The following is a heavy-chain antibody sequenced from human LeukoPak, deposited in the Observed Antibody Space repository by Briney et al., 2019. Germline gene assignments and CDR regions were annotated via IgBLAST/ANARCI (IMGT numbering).Heavy chain of an antibody. V-gene: IGHV4-59*01. CDR3: ARLAAGPNTRYFDL. D-gene: IGHD6-6*01. CDR2: IYYNGNT. Sequence: PSETLSLTCTVSGGSISSYYWSWIRQPPGKGLEWIAYIYYNGNTKYNPSLKSRVTISADTSKNQFSLKVNSVTAADTAVYYCARLAAGPNTRYFDLWGRGTRVTVSS. CDR1: GGSISSYY. J-gene: IGHJ2*01.